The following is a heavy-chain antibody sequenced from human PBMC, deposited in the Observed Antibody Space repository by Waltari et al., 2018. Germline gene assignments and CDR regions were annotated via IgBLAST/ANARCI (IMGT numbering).Heavy chain of an antibody. CDR2: ISYDGRNE. V-gene: IGHV3-30-3*01. D-gene: IGHD4-4*01. CDR3: ARASTVTLREGAFDI. J-gene: IGHJ3*02. Sequence: QVQLVESGGGVVQPGRSLRLSCAASGFTFSSYAMHWARQAPGKGREWGAVISYDGRNEYTADAVKGRFTISRAKSENTRCLQMNSLSAEDTAVYYCARASTVTLREGAFDIWGQGTMVTVSS. CDR1: GFTFSSYA.